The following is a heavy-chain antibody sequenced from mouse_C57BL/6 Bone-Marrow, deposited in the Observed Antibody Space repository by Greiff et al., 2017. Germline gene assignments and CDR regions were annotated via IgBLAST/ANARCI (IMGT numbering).Heavy chain of an antibody. J-gene: IGHJ3*01. CDR2: ISSGGSYT. CDR1: GFTFSSYG. Sequence: EVKLQESGGALVTPGGSLKLSCAASGFTFSSYGMSWVRQTPDKRLEWVATISSGGSYTYYPDSVKGRVTICRDNAKNTLYLQMSSLRSEDTAMYYGARLGNSAWFAYWGQGTLVTVSA. V-gene: IGHV5-6*01. CDR3: ARLGNSAWFAY. D-gene: IGHD3-1*01.